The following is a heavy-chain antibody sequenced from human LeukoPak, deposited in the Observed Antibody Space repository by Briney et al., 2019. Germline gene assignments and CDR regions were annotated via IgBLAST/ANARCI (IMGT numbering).Heavy chain of an antibody. CDR2: IIPIFGTA. CDR3: ARRIVVVVAATYYYYGMDV. Sequence: ASVKVSCKASGGTFSSYAISWVRQAPGQGLEWMGGIIPIFGTANYAQKFQGRVTITADESTSTAYMELSSLRSEDTAVYYCARRIVVVVAATYYYYGMDVWGKGTTVTVSS. V-gene: IGHV1-69*13. J-gene: IGHJ6*04. D-gene: IGHD2-15*01. CDR1: GGTFSSYA.